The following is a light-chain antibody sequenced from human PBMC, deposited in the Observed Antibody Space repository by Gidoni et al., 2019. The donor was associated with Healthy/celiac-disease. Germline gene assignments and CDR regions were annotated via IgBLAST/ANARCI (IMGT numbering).Light chain of an antibody. CDR1: QSVSSSY. V-gene: IGKV3-20*01. J-gene: IGKJ1*01. Sequence: EIVWTQSPGTLSLSPGERATLSCRASQSVSSSYLAWYQQKPGQAPRLLIYGASSRATGIPDRFRGRGSGTDFTLTISRLDPEDFAVYYCQQYGGSPGTFGQGTKVEIK. CDR3: QQYGGSPGT. CDR2: GAS.